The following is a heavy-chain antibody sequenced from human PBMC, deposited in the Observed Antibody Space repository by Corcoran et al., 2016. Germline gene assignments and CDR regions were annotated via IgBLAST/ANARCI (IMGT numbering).Heavy chain of an antibody. CDR2: ISSSSSYI. J-gene: IGHJ4*02. D-gene: IGHD3-22*01. CDR1: GFTFSTYN. CDR3: ARDQDLYDSRGRGFDY. V-gene: IGHV3-21*01. Sequence: EVQLVESGGGLVKPGGSLRLSCAASGFTFSTYNMNWVRQAPGKGLEWVSSISSSSSYINYADSVKGRFTISRDNAKNSLNLQMNSLRAEDTAVYYCARDQDLYDSRGRGFDYWGQGTLVTVSS.